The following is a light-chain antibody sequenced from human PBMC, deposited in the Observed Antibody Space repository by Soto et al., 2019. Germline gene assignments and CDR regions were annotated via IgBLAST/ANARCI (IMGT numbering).Light chain of an antibody. CDR1: QSITRF. Sequence: IQMTQSPSSLATSVGDRVTITCRASQSITRFLNWYQQKTGKEHKLLIYAASSLQSGVPSRCSSSGSGTEFTLTISSLQPEDFATYYCLQSYSTPLTFGGGTKVDIK. CDR2: AAS. V-gene: IGKV1-39*01. J-gene: IGKJ4*01. CDR3: LQSYSTPLT.